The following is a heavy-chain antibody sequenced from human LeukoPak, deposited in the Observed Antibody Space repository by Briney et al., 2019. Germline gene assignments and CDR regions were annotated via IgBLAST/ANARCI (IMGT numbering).Heavy chain of an antibody. CDR3: ARGAMVTYGRMGSYYYYMDV. CDR1: GYSISSGYY. J-gene: IGHJ6*03. CDR2: IYHSGST. V-gene: IGHV4-38-2*02. Sequence: SETLSLTCTVSGYSISSGYYWGWIRQPPGKGLEWIGSIYHSGSTYYNPSLKSRVTISVDTSKNHFSLKLNSVTPEDTAVYYCARGAMVTYGRMGSYYYYMDVWGKGTTVTVSS. D-gene: IGHD5-18*01.